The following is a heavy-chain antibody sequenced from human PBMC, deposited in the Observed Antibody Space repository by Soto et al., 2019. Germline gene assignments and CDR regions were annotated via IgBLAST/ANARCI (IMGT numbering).Heavy chain of an antibody. CDR1: GFTFSSYS. V-gene: IGHV3-21*01. Sequence: EVQLVESGGGLVKPGGSLRLSCAASGFTFSSYSMNWVRQAPGKGLEWVSSISSSSSYIYYADSVKGRFTISRDNAKNSLYLQMNSLGAEDTAVYYCARDALWFGELFGSFGQGTLVTVSS. CDR2: ISSSSSYI. J-gene: IGHJ5*01. D-gene: IGHD3-10*01. CDR3: ARDALWFGELFGS.